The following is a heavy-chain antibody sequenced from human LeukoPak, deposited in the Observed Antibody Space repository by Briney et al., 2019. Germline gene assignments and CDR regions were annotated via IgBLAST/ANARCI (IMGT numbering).Heavy chain of an antibody. CDR1: GGSISSSSYY. V-gene: IGHV4-39*07. CDR3: ARAVAGTEGWFNS. CDR2: IYYSGST. J-gene: IGHJ5*01. D-gene: IGHD1-1*01. Sequence: PSETLSLTCIVSGGSISSSSYYWGWIRQPPGKGLEWIGSIYYSGSTYYNPSLKSRVTISVDTSKNQFSLRLNSVTPEDTAVYYCARAVAGTEGWFNSWGQGTLVTVSS.